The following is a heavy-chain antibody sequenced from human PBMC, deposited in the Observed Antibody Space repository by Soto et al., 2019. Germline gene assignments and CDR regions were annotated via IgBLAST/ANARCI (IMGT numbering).Heavy chain of an antibody. J-gene: IGHJ3*02. CDR1: GGSISSYY. V-gene: IGHV4-59*01. D-gene: IGHD4-17*01. CDR2: IYYSGST. Sequence: QVQLQESGPGLVKPSETLSLTCTVSGGSISSYYWSWIRQPPGKGLEWIWYIYYSGSTNYNPSLKGRVTISVDTSKNQFSLTLSSVTAADTAVYYCARLYGLDAFDIWCQGTMVTVSS. CDR3: ARLYGLDAFDI.